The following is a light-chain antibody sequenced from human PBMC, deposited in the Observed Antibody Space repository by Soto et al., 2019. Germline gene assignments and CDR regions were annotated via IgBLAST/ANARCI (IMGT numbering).Light chain of an antibody. V-gene: IGKV3D-15*01. Sequence: EIVLTQSPGTLSLSPGERATLSCRASQSVSNNYLAWYQQRPGQAPRLLIYGASSRATGIPDRFSGSGYGTEFTLTISSLQSEDFAVFYCQQYNNWPPLTFGQGTRLE. CDR1: QSVSNN. J-gene: IGKJ5*01. CDR3: QQYNNWPPLT. CDR2: GAS.